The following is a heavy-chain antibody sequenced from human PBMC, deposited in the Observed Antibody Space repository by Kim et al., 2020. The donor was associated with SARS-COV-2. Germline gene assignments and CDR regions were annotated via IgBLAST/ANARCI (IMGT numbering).Heavy chain of an antibody. Sequence: ASVKVSCKASGYTFTSYDINWVRQATGQGLEWMGWMNPNSGNTGYAQKFQGRVTMTRNTSISTAYMELSSLRSEDTAVYYCARADDSSGYYPYYYGMDVWGQGTTGTVSS. V-gene: IGHV1-8*01. CDR1: GYTFTSYD. D-gene: IGHD3-22*01. CDR3: ARADDSSGYYPYYYGMDV. J-gene: IGHJ6*02. CDR2: MNPNSGNT.